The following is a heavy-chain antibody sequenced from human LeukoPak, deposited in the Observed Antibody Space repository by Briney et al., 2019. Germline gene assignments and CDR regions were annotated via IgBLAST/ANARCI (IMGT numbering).Heavy chain of an antibody. Sequence: GGSLRLSCAASGFTFRSYSMNWVRQAPGKGLEWVSSISSSSSYIYYADSVKGRLTISRDNAKNSLHLQMNSLRAEDTAVYYCARDPGYYESSGHYYFHYWGKGTLVTVSS. CDR2: ISSSSSYI. D-gene: IGHD3-22*01. CDR1: GFTFRSYS. CDR3: ARDPGYYESSGHYYFHY. J-gene: IGHJ4*02. V-gene: IGHV3-21*01.